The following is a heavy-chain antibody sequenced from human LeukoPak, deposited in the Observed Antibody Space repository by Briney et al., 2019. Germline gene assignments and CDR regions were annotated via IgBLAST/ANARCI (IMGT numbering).Heavy chain of an antibody. D-gene: IGHD2-21*02. CDR1: GGSISSYY. Sequence: PSETLSLTCTVSGGSISSYYWSWIRQSPGRGLEWIGYIHYSGTTNNNPSLQSRVTISVDTSKNQFSLKLSSVAAADTAVYYWARHECAGDCYHIGDYYYYYGMDVWGQGTTVTVSS. CDR2: IHYSGTT. CDR3: ARHECAGDCYHIGDYYYYYGMDV. J-gene: IGHJ6*02. V-gene: IGHV4-59*08.